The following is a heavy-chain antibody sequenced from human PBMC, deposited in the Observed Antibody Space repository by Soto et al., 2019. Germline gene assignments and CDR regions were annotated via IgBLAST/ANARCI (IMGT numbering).Heavy chain of an antibody. CDR1: GGTFSSYA. V-gene: IGHV1-69*13. Sequence: SVKVSCKASGGTFSSYAISWVRQAPGQGLEWMGGIIPIFGTADYAQKFQGRVTTTADESTSTAYMELSSLRSEDTAVYYCASPPRVATIVNYYYGMDVWGQGTTVTVSS. D-gene: IGHD5-12*01. J-gene: IGHJ6*02. CDR2: IIPIFGTA. CDR3: ASPPRVATIVNYYYGMDV.